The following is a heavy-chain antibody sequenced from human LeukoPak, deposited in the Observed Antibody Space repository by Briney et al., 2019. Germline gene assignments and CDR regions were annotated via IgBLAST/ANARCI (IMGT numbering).Heavy chain of an antibody. CDR3: ARALYYYDSSGYYYFDY. D-gene: IGHD3-22*01. Sequence: SETLSLTCTVSGGSISSYYWSWIRQPPGKGLEWIGYIYYSGSTNYNPSLKSRVTISVDTSKNQFSLKLSSVTAADTAVYYCARALYYYDSSGYYYFDYWGQGTLVTISS. J-gene: IGHJ4*02. V-gene: IGHV4-59*01. CDR1: GGSISSYY. CDR2: IYYSGST.